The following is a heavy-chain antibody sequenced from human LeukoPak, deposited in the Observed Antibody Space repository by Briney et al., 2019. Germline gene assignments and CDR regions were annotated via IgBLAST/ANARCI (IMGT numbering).Heavy chain of an antibody. CDR1: GYTFTTYW. Sequence: GESLKISCKGSGYTFTTYWIGWVRQMPGRGLEWMAIIYCDGSKITYSPSFQSQVTISVDKSISTAYLQWSSLKASDTAIYFCARRAALGMRYFDSWGQGVLLTVSS. D-gene: IGHD3-16*01. CDR2: IYCDGSKI. V-gene: IGHV5-51*01. CDR3: ARRAALGMRYFDS. J-gene: IGHJ4*02.